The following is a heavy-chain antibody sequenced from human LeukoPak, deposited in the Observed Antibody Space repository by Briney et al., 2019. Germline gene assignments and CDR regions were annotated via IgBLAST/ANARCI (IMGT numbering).Heavy chain of an antibody. CDR3: ARESYDRSGSTFHY. J-gene: IGHJ4*02. V-gene: IGHV3-7*01. D-gene: IGHD3-22*01. CDR2: IKQDGSEK. CDR1: GFSFSSHW. Sequence: GGSPRLSCAASGFSFSSHWMSWVRQAPGKGLEWVANIKQDGSEKYYVDSVKGRFTISRDHAKNPLYLQMNSLRAEDTAVYYCARESYDRSGSTFHYWGQGTLVTVSS.